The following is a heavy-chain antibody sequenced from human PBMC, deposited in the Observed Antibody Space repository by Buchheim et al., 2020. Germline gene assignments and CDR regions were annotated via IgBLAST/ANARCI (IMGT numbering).Heavy chain of an antibody. Sequence: EVQLVQSGAEVKKPGESLKISCKGSGYSFSNYWIGWVRQMPGKGLEWMAMIYPGDSSTKYSPSFQAQVTISADKSSSTAYLQWSSLKASDTAMYFCARARGYCSSSSYYDFDCWGQGT. CDR1: GYSFSNYW. CDR2: IYPGDSST. CDR3: ARARGYCSSSSYYDFDC. D-gene: IGHD2-2*01. V-gene: IGHV5-51*01. J-gene: IGHJ4*02.